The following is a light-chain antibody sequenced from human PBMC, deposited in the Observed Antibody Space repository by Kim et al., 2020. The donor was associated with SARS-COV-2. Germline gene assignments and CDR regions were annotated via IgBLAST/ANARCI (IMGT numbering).Light chain of an antibody. Sequence: SVTISCTGTSSDVGSYNRVSWDQQPPGTAPKLMIYEVSNRPSGVPDRFSGSKSGNTASLTISGLQAEDEADYYCSSYTSSSTFPYLFGTGTKVTVL. CDR3: SSYTSSSTFPYL. CDR1: SSDVGSYNR. CDR2: EVS. V-gene: IGLV2-18*02. J-gene: IGLJ1*01.